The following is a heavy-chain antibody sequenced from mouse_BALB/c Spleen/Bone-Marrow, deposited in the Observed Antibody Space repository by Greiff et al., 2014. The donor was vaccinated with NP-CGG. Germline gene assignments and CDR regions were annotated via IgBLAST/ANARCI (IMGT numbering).Heavy chain of an antibody. CDR3: ARWRYPYAMDY. Sequence: VQLKESGPGLVKPGASVKMSCKASGYTFTSYVMHWVKQKPGQGLEWIGYINPYNDGTKYNEKFKGKATLTSDKSSSTAYMELSSLTSEDSAVYYCARWRYPYAMDYWGQGTSVTVSS. J-gene: IGHJ4*01. CDR2: INPYNDGT. D-gene: IGHD5-1-1*01. CDR1: GYTFTSYV. V-gene: IGHV1-14*01.